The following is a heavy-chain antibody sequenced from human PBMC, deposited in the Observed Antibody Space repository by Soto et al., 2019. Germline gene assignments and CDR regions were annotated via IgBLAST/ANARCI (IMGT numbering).Heavy chain of an antibody. D-gene: IGHD6-13*01. CDR1: GGTFSSYA. Sequence: QVQLVQSGAEVKKPGSSVKVSYKASGGTFSSYAISWVRQAPGQGLEWMGGIIPIFGTANYAQKFQGRGTITADESTSTAYMELSSLRSEDTAVYYCASGSYSSSSYYYYCGMDVWGQGTTVTVSS. CDR3: ASGSYSSSSYYYYCGMDV. V-gene: IGHV1-69*01. CDR2: IIPIFGTA. J-gene: IGHJ6*02.